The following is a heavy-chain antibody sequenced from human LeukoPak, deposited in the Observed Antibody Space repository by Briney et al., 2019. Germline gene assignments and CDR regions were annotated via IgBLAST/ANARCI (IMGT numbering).Heavy chain of an antibody. D-gene: IGHD4-17*01. CDR2: INANGDRT. CDR1: GFIFDNYG. V-gene: IGHV3-20*04. CDR3: AREGLGGDYDY. J-gene: IGHJ4*02. Sequence: GGSLRPSCAASGFIFDNYGMSWVRQVPGKGLEWVSGINANGDRTGYADFVKGRFSISRDNAKNFLYLQMNSLRSEDTAFYYCAREGLGGDYDYWGQGTLVAVSS.